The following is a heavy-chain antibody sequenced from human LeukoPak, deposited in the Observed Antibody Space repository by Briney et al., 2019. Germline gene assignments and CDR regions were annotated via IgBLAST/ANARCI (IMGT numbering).Heavy chain of an antibody. V-gene: IGHV3-23*01. CDR2: ISNNGGYT. J-gene: IGHJ4*02. Sequence: GGSLRLSCAASGLTFSSSAMSWVRQAPGKGLEWVSAISNNGGYTYYADSVQGRFTISRDNSKSTLCLQMNSLRAEDTAVYYCAKQLGYCSDGSCYFPYWGQGTLVTVSS. CDR1: GLTFSSSA. D-gene: IGHD2-15*01. CDR3: AKQLGYCSDGSCYFPY.